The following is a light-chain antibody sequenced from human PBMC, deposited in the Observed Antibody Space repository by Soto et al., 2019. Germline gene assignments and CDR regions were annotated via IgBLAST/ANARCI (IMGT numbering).Light chain of an antibody. CDR2: GAS. Sequence: EIVLTQSPGTLSLSPGDRATLSCEASQSVNNNYLAWYQHKPGQAPRLLIYGASGRATGIPDRFSGSGSGTDFTLTISRLEPEDFAVYYCQQYDTSLPYTFGGGTKVDIK. V-gene: IGKV3-20*01. J-gene: IGKJ4*01. CDR3: QQYDTSLPYT. CDR1: QSVNNNY.